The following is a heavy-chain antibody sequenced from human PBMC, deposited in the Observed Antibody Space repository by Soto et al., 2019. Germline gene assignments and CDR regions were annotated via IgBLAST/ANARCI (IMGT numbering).Heavy chain of an antibody. J-gene: IGHJ4*02. Sequence: SETLSLTCAVYGGSFSGYYWSWIRQPPGKGLEWIGEINHSGSTNYNPSLKSRVTISVDTSKNQFSLKLSSVTAADTAVYYCARHYYGSGSYGIEIDYWGQGTLVTVSS. CDR2: INHSGST. V-gene: IGHV4-34*01. D-gene: IGHD3-10*01. CDR1: GGSFSGYY. CDR3: ARHYYGSGSYGIEIDY.